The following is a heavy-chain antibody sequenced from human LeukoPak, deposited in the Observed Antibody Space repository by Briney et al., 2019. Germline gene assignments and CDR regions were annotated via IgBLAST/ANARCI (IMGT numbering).Heavy chain of an antibody. Sequence: SGTLSLTCAVSGGSISSSNWWSWVRQPPGKGLEWIGEIYHSGSTNYNPSLKSRVTISVDTSKNQFPLKLSSVTAADTAVYYCARITGVTMVRGVIITGGIDYWGQGTLVTVSS. D-gene: IGHD3-10*01. CDR2: IYHSGST. CDR3: ARITGVTMVRGVIITGGIDY. V-gene: IGHV4-4*02. CDR1: GGSISSSNW. J-gene: IGHJ4*02.